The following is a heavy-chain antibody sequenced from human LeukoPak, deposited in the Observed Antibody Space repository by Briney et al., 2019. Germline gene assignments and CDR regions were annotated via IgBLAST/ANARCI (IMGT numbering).Heavy chain of an antibody. CDR2: INHSGST. D-gene: IGHD3-10*01. CDR3: ARPSYYYGSGSYYKGRYYFDY. V-gene: IGHV4-34*01. J-gene: IGHJ4*02. CDR1: GGSFSDYY. Sequence: SETLSLTCAVYGGSFSDYYWSWIRQPPGKGLEWIGEINHSGSTNYNPSLKSRDTISVDTSKNQLSLKLSSVTAADTAVYYCARPSYYYGSGSYYKGRYYFDYWGQGTLVTVSS.